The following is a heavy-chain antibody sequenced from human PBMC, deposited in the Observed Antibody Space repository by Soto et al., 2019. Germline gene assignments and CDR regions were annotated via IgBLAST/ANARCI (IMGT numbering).Heavy chain of an antibody. Sequence: TLSLTCPFSGGSITSGDYFWSWIRQPPGKGLEWIGYIYYSGSTSYTPSLKSRVTISVDTSKNHFSLKLSSVTAADTAIYYCARDKGYYDSSGKNFLVYWSQGTLVTVAS. D-gene: IGHD3-22*01. V-gene: IGHV4-30-4*08. CDR3: ARDKGYYDSSGKNFLVY. CDR1: GGSITSGDYF. CDR2: IYYSGST. J-gene: IGHJ4*02.